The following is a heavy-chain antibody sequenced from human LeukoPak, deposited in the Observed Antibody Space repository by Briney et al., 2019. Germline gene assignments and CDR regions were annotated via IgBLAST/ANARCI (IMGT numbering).Heavy chain of an antibody. CDR1: GYTFTSYG. Sequence: ASVKVPCKASGYTFTSYGISWVRQAPGQGLEWMGWISAYNGNTNYAQKLQGRVTMTTDTSTSTAYMELRSLRSDDTAVYYCARDRYGSAPYYYGMDVWGQGTTVTVSS. V-gene: IGHV1-18*01. CDR3: ARDRYGSAPYYYGMDV. D-gene: IGHD3-10*01. J-gene: IGHJ6*02. CDR2: ISAYNGNT.